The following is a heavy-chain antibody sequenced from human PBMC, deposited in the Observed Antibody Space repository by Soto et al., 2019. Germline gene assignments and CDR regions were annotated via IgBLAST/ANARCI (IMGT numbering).Heavy chain of an antibody. J-gene: IGHJ6*03. CDR2: INSDGSST. Sequence: GGSLRLSCAASGFTFRSYWMHWVRQAPGKGPVWVSRINSDGSSTSYADSVKGRFTISRDNAKNTLYLQMNSLRAEDTAVYYWGRVLRTLTSKKNTETTYYYYYYMDVWGKGTTVTVSS. D-gene: IGHD4-4*01. CDR3: GRVLRTLTSKKNTETTYYYYYYMDV. CDR1: GFTFRSYW. V-gene: IGHV3-74*01.